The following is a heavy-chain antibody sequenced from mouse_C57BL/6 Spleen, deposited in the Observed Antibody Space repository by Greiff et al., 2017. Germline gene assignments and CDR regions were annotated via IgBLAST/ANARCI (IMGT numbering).Heavy chain of an antibody. J-gene: IGHJ3*01. Sequence: VQLQQPGAELVRPGSSVKLSCKASGYTFTSYWMDWVKQRPGQGLAWIGNIYPSASETHYNQKFKDKATLSVDKSSSTAYMQLSSLTSEDSAVYDCARSAIYYDYGRFAYWGQGTLVTVSA. CDR2: IYPSASET. CDR3: ARSAIYYDYGRFAY. V-gene: IGHV1-61*01. CDR1: GYTFTSYW. D-gene: IGHD2-4*01.